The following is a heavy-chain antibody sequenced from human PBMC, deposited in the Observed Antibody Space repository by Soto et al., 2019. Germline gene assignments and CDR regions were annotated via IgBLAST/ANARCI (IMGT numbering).Heavy chain of an antibody. CDR1: GGSISSYF. CDR3: ARTEVPESSSWHPCDP. D-gene: IGHD6-13*01. J-gene: IGHJ5*02. V-gene: IGHV4-59*12. CDR2: IYYTGST. Sequence: SETLSLTCTVSGGSISSYFWSWIRQPPGKGLEWIGYIYYTGSTSYNPSLTSRVAMSVDKSKNQFSLKLISVTAADTAVYYCARTEVPESSSWHPCDPWGQGTLVTVSS.